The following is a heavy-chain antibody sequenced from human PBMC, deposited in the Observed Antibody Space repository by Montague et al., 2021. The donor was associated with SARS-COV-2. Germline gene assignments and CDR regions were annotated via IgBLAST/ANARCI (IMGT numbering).Heavy chain of an antibody. J-gene: IGHJ3*01. CDR1: GFSIGSYYY. Sequence: SETLSLTCTVSGFSIGSYYYCGWLRHPPGRVLEWVGSIYHSGTTYYNSSLQSRLTMSIDTSTNQSSLMLSSVTAADTAVFFCVREKAGGLRNVFDVWGQGTTVTVSS. CDR2: IYHSGTT. V-gene: IGHV4-38-2*02. CDR3: VREKAGGLRNVFDV.